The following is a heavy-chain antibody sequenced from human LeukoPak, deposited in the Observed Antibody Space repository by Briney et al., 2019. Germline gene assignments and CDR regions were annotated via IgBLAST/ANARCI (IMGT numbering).Heavy chain of an antibody. CDR2: INPNSGGT. J-gene: IGHJ4*02. V-gene: IGHV1/OR15-1*01. CDR3: ARADIVVVVAATSDFDY. CDR1: GYIFTDYY. D-gene: IGHD2-15*01. Sequence: GASVKVSCKASGYIFTDYYKHWVRQAPGQELGWMGRINPNSGGTNYAQKFQGRVTMTRDTSISTAYTELSSLRSEDTATYYCARADIVVVVAATSDFDYWGQGTLVTVSS.